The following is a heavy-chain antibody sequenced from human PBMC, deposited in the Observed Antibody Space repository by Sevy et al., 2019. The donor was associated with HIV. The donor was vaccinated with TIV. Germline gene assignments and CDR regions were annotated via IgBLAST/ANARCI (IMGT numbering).Heavy chain of an antibody. D-gene: IGHD1-26*01. Sequence: GGSLRLSCAASGFTFSSYAMHWVRQAPGKGLEWVAVISYDGSNKYYADSVKCRFTISRDNSKNTLYLQMNSLRAEDTAVYYCARETRSGNDAFDIWGQGTMVTVSS. CDR2: ISYDGSNK. J-gene: IGHJ3*02. V-gene: IGHV3-30-3*01. CDR3: ARETRSGNDAFDI. CDR1: GFTFSSYA.